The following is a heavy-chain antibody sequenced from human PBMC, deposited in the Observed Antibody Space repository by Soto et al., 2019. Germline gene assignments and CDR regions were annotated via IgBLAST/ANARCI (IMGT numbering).Heavy chain of an antibody. CDR3: ARHLIIVGATWGYYGMDV. V-gene: IGHV5-10-1*01. Sequence: GESLKISCQGSGYSVTSYWISWVRQMPGKGLEWMGRIDPGDSYTNYSPSFQGHVTISADKSISTAYLQWSSLKASDTAMYYCARHLIIVGATWGYYGMDVWGQGTTVTVSS. J-gene: IGHJ6*02. D-gene: IGHD1-26*01. CDR2: IDPGDSYT. CDR1: GYSVTSYW.